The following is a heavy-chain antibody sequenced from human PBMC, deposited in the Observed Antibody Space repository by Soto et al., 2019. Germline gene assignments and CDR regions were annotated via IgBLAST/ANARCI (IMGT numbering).Heavy chain of an antibody. CDR1: GYTFTGYY. V-gene: IGHV1-2*04. D-gene: IGHD2-8*01. J-gene: IGHJ4*02. CDR3: ARSDIVLMVYDY. CDR2: INPNSGGT. Sequence: ASVKVSCKASGYTFTGYYMHWVRQAPGQGLEWMGWINPNSGGTNYAQKFQGWVTMTRDTSISTAYMELSRLRSDDTAVYYCARSDIVLMVYDYCGKGNLVTVSP.